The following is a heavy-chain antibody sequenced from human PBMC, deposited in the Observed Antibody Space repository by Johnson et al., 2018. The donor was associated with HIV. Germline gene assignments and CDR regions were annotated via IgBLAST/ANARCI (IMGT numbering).Heavy chain of an antibody. CDR1: GFTFDDYG. D-gene: IGHD2-15*01. V-gene: IGHV3-7*01. CDR2: VKQDGSEK. Sequence: EVQLVESGGGVVRPGGSLRLSCAASGFTFDDYGMSWVRQVPGKGLEWVANVKQDGSEKNYVDSVKGRFTISRDNAKNSMYLQMNSLRGEDTAVSYCARVWVVEVARGAFDIWGQGTMVTVSS. J-gene: IGHJ3*02. CDR3: ARVWVVEVARGAFDI.